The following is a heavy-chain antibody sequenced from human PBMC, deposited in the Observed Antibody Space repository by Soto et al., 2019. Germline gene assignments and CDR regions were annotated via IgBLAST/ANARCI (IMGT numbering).Heavy chain of an antibody. CDR3: ATSYPIAVAGSI. J-gene: IGHJ4*02. Sequence: GESLKISCKGSGYTFTSYWISWVRQMPGKGLEWMGRIDPSDSYTNYSPSFQGHVTISADRSISTAYLQWSSLKASDTAMYYYATSYPIAVAGSIWGQGTLVTVSS. CDR2: IDPSDSYT. V-gene: IGHV5-10-1*01. D-gene: IGHD6-19*01. CDR1: GYTFTSYW.